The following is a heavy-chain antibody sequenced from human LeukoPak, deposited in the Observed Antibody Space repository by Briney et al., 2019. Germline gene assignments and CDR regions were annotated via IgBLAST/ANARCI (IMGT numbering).Heavy chain of an antibody. CDR2: ISSSSSTI. CDR3: AGVDYYDSSGSQRNNDY. D-gene: IGHD3-22*01. CDR1: GFTFSSYS. Sequence: PGGSLRLSCAASGFTFSSYSMNWVRQAPGKGLEWVSYISSSSSTIYYADSVKGRFTISRDNAKNSLYLQMNSLRAEDTAVYYCAGVDYYDSSGSQRNNDYWGQGTLVTVSS. J-gene: IGHJ4*02. V-gene: IGHV3-48*01.